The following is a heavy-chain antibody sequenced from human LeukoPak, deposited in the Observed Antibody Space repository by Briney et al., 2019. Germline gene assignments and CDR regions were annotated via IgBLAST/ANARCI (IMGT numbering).Heavy chain of an antibody. CDR3: ARGYNWASPTRNFYYMDV. D-gene: IGHD1-20*01. J-gene: IGHJ6*03. CDR1: GGSTSSYY. V-gene: IGHV4-4*07. CDR2: IYSSGST. Sequence: SETLSLTCTISGGSTSSYYWSWIRQPAGKGLEWIGRIYSSGSTNYNPSLKSRVTMSVDTSQNQFSLKVSSVTAADTAVYYCARGYNWASPTRNFYYMDVWGKGTTVTVSS.